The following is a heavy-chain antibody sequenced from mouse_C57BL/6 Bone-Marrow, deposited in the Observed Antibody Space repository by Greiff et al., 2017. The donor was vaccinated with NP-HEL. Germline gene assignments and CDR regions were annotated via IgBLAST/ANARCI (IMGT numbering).Heavy chain of an antibody. CDR1: GYTFTSYW. J-gene: IGHJ1*03. D-gene: IGHD1-1*01. CDR2: INPSNGGT. CDR3: ARSHYYGSSYWYFDV. V-gene: IGHV1-53*01. Sequence: QVQLQQPGTELVKPGASVKLSCKASGYTFTSYWMHWVKQRPGQGLEWIGNINPSNGGTNYNEKFKSKATLTVDKSSSTAYMQLSSLTSEDSAVYDCARSHYYGSSYWYFDVWGTGTTVTVSS.